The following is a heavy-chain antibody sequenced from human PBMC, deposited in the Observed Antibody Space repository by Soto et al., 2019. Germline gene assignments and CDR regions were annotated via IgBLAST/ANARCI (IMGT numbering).Heavy chain of an antibody. Sequence: PGGSLRLSCAASGFTFDDYAMHWVRQAPGKGLEWVSGISWNSGSIGYADSVKGRFTISRDNAKNSLHLQMNSLRAEDTALYYCAKDIAAAAGTSHYYYMDVWGKGTTVTVSS. J-gene: IGHJ6*03. V-gene: IGHV3-9*01. CDR2: ISWNSGSI. D-gene: IGHD6-13*01. CDR1: GFTFDDYA. CDR3: AKDIAAAAGTSHYYYMDV.